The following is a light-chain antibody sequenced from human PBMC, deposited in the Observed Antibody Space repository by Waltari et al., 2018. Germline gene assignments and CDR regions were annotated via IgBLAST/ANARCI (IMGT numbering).Light chain of an antibody. CDR3: QHYYSIPYT. V-gene: IGKV4-1*01. CDR1: QIVLSSSTNRNY. Sequence: DIVMTQSPDSLAVSLGERATINCKSSQIVLSSSTNRNYLAWYQHKPGQPPKLLIYWASTRESGVPDRFSGSGSGTDFTLTISSLQAEDVAVYYCQHYYSIPYTFGQGTKLQIK. CDR2: WAS. J-gene: IGKJ2*01.